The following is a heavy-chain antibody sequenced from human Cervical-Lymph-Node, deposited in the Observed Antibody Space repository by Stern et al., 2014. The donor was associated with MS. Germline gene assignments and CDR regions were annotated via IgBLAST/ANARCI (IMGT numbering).Heavy chain of an antibody. Sequence: EVHLVESGGGLVQPGMSLRLSCAASGFTFADYAMHWVRPAPGKGLEWVSGMSWTSGSIGYADSVKGRFTISRDNAKNSLYLQMNSLRTEDTAFYYCAKGSVGIAAPRNFDYWGQGTLVTVSS. V-gene: IGHV3-9*01. CDR1: GFTFADYA. CDR2: MSWTSGSI. CDR3: AKGSVGIAAPRNFDY. D-gene: IGHD6-13*01. J-gene: IGHJ4*02.